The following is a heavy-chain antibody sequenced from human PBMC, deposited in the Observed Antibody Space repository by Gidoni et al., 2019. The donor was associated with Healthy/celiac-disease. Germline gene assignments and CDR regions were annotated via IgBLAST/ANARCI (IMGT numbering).Heavy chain of an antibody. CDR3: ARTYDFWSGYFDY. Sequence: QVQLVASGGRVVQPGRSLRLFCSASGFTFSSYAMHWVRQAPGKGLEWVAVISYDGSNKYYADSVKGRFTISRDNSKNTLYLQMNSLRAEDTAVYYCARTYDFWSGYFDYWGQGTLVTVSS. J-gene: IGHJ4*02. CDR1: GFTFSSYA. CDR2: ISYDGSNK. V-gene: IGHV3-30-3*01. D-gene: IGHD3-3*01.